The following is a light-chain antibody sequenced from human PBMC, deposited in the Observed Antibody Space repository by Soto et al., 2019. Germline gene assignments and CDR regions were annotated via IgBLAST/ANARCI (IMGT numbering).Light chain of an antibody. V-gene: IGLV2-23*01. J-gene: IGLJ1*01. CDR2: EAT. CDR1: SSDVGSYNL. CDR3: CSYAGLNTFV. Sequence: QSVLTQPASVSGSPGQAITISCTGTSSDVGSYNLVSWYQLNPGKAPRLIIYEATKRPSGVSHRFYGSRSGNTASLTISGLQADDDADYFCCSYAGLNTFVLGNGTKVTVL.